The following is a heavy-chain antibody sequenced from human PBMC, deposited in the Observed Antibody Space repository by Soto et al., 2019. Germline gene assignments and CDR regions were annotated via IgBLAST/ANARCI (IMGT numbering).Heavy chain of an antibody. CDR3: AREGRNYYDSSGYPLGYGMDV. CDR1: GFTFSSYE. V-gene: IGHV3-48*03. J-gene: IGHJ6*02. Sequence: GSLRVACSASGFTFSSYEMNWVRQAPGKGLEWVSYISSSGSTIYYADSVKGRFTISRDNAKNSLYLQMNSLRAEDTAVYYCAREGRNYYDSSGYPLGYGMDVWGQGTTVTVYS. CDR2: ISSSGSTI. D-gene: IGHD3-22*01.